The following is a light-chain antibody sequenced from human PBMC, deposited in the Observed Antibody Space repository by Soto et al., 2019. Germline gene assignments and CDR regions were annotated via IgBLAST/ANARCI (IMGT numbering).Light chain of an antibody. CDR2: DAS. Sequence: EIVMTQSPATLSVSPGERVTLSCRASQSVNSKVAWYQQKPGQAPRLLIYDASNRATGIPARFSGSGSGTGFTLTISSLEPEDFAVYYCQQRSNWPITFGQGTRLEIK. CDR1: QSVNSK. CDR3: QQRSNWPIT. V-gene: IGKV3-11*01. J-gene: IGKJ5*01.